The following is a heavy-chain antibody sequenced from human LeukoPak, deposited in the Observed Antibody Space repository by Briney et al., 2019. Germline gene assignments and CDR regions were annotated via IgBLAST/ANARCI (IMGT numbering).Heavy chain of an antibody. J-gene: IGHJ4*02. CDR3: ATAEGGIPNFDY. D-gene: IGHD3-16*01. CDR1: GGSISSGGYY. CDR2: TYYSGST. Sequence: SQTLSLTCTVSGGSISSGGYYWSWIRQHPGKGLEWIGYTYYSGSTYYNPSLKSRVTISVDTSKNQFSLKLSSVTAADTAVYYCATAEGGIPNFDYWGQGTLVTVSS. V-gene: IGHV4-31*03.